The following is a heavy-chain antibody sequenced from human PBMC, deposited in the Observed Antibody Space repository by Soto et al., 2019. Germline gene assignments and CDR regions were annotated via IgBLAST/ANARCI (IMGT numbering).Heavy chain of an antibody. J-gene: IGHJ6*03. V-gene: IGHV3-21*01. CDR2: ISSSSSYI. CDR1: GFTFSSYI. D-gene: IGHD1-1*01. Sequence: GGSMRLSCAASGFTFSSYIRNWVRQAPGKGLEWVSSISSSSSYIYYADSVKGRFTISRDNAKNSLYLQMNSLRAEDTAVYYCARVLTYSVPSTTGTTDYYYYMDVWGKGTTVTVSS. CDR3: ARVLTYSVPSTTGTTDYYYYMDV.